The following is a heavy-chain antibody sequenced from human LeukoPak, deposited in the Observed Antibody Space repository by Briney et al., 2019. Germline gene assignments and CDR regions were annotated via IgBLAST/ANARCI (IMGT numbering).Heavy chain of an antibody. Sequence: GGSLRLSCAASGFTFSSYSMNWVRKAPGTGLEWVSSISSSSSYIYYADSVKGRFTISRDNAKNSLYLQMNSLRAEDTAVYYCARDRNLGSQFDYWGQGTLVTVSS. D-gene: IGHD6-13*01. J-gene: IGHJ4*02. CDR2: ISSSSSYI. CDR3: ARDRNLGSQFDY. CDR1: GFTFSSYS. V-gene: IGHV3-21*01.